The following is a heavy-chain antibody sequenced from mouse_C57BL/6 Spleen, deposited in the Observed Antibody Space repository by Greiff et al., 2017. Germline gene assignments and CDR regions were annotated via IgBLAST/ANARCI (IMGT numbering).Heavy chain of an antibody. J-gene: IGHJ4*01. Sequence: DVMLVESGGGLVKPGGSLKLSCAASGFTFSDYGMHWVRQAPEKGLEWVAYISSGSSTIYYADTVKGRFTISRNNAKNTLFLQMTSLRSEDTAMYYCARPGYGNYPYYAMDYWGQGTSVTVSS. V-gene: IGHV5-17*01. CDR1: GFTFSDYG. CDR2: ISSGSSTI. CDR3: ARPGYGNYPYYAMDY. D-gene: IGHD2-10*02.